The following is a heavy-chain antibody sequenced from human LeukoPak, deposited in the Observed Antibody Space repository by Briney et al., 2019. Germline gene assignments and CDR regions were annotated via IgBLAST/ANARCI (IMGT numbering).Heavy chain of an antibody. Sequence: SETLSLTCAVSGGSISSGNWWSWIRQPPGKGLEWIGEINHSGSTNYNPSLKSRVTISVDTSKNQFSLKLSSVTAADTAVYYCARGYSSSNWFDPWGQGTLVTVSS. D-gene: IGHD6-13*01. V-gene: IGHV4-4*02. CDR1: GGSISSGNW. CDR3: ARGYSSSNWFDP. J-gene: IGHJ5*02. CDR2: INHSGST.